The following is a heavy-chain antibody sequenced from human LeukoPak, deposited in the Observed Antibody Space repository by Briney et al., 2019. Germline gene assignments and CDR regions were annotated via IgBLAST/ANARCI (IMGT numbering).Heavy chain of an antibody. CDR1: GGSISSSNW. Sequence: KPSETLSLTCAVSGGSISSSNWWSWVRQPPGKGLEWIGEIYHSGSTNYNPSLKSRVTISVDTSKNQFSLKLSSVTAADTAVYYCARGRRRVLWFGELLGEYYFDYWGQGTLVTVSS. J-gene: IGHJ4*02. V-gene: IGHV4-4*02. D-gene: IGHD3-10*01. CDR3: ARGRRRVLWFGELLGEYYFDY. CDR2: IYHSGST.